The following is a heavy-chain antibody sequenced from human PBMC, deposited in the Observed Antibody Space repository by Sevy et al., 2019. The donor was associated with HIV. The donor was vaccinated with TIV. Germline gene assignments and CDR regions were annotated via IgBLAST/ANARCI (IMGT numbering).Heavy chain of an antibody. J-gene: IGHJ4*02. D-gene: IGHD2-15*01. CDR3: AGAKLGYCRAGSCYPGGSDY. Sequence: SETLSLTCTVSGGSISSGGYYWTWIRQHPGKGLEWIGYIFHSGSTYFNPSLKSRVTMSVDTSKNQFSLKLSSVTAADTALYYCAGAKLGYCRAGSCYPGGSDYWGQGTLVTVSS. CDR2: IFHSGST. V-gene: IGHV4-31*03. CDR1: GGSISSGGYY.